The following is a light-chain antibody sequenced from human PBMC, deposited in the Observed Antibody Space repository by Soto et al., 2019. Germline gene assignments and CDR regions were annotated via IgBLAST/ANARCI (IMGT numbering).Light chain of an antibody. V-gene: IGKV3-20*01. CDR3: QQYGSSSLT. CDR1: QSVSSSN. Sequence: EIVLTQSPGTLSLSPGERATLSCRASQSVSSSNLAWYQQKPGQAPRLLIYGASTRATGMPDTFSGSGSGTDFTLTISRLQPADFAVYYCQQYGSSSLTFGGGTKVEIK. CDR2: GAS. J-gene: IGKJ4*01.